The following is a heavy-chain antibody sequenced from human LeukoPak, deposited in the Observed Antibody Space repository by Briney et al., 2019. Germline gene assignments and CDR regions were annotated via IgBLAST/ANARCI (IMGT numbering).Heavy chain of an antibody. V-gene: IGHV3-7*01. Sequence: SSSSYYWGWIRQPPGKGLEWVANIKQDGSEKYYVDSVKGRFTISRDNAKNSLYLQMNSLRAEDTAVYYCARAYFDYWGQGTLVTVSS. J-gene: IGHJ4*02. CDR1: SSSSYY. CDR2: IKQDGSEK. CDR3: ARAYFDY.